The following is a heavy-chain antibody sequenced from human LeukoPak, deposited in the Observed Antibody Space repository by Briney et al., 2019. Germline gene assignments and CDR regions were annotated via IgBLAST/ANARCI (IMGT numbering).Heavy chain of an antibody. J-gene: IGHJ4*02. CDR2: IYPADSDI. CDR1: GYRFTSYW. V-gene: IGHV5-51*01. D-gene: IGHD6-25*01. CDR3: ARSLTAAAGDY. Sequence: ESLKISCKGSGYRFTSYWIGWVRQIPGKGLEWMAIIYPADSDIRYSPSFQGQVTISADKSISTAYLQWSSLKASDTAMYYCARSLTAAAGDYWGQGTLVTVSS.